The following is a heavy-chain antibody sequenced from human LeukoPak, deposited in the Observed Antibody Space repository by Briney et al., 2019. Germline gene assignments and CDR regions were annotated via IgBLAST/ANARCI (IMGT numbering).Heavy chain of an antibody. CDR2: FYPGDSDT. V-gene: IGHV5-51*01. D-gene: IGHD4/OR15-4a*01. CDR1: GYSFTTYW. Sequence: GESLKISCRASGYSFTTYWIGWVRQTPGKGLEWMGTFYPGDSDTRYNPSFQGQVTVSADKSVTTAYLQWSSLKASDTAMYYRARAYGDLLFMDVWGQGTTVTVSS. J-gene: IGHJ6*02. CDR3: ARAYGDLLFMDV.